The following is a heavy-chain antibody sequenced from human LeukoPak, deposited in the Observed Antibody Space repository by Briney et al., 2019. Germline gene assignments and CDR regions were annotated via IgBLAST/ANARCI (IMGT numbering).Heavy chain of an antibody. D-gene: IGHD3-10*01. Sequence: ASVKVSCKASGYTFTSYAMHWERQAPGQRLEWMGWINAGNGNTKYSQKFQGRVTITRDTSASTAYMELSSLRSEDTAVYYCARLHKYYYGSGSPDTAFDYWGQGTLVTVSS. CDR3: ARLHKYYYGSGSPDTAFDY. CDR1: GYTFTSYA. CDR2: INAGNGNT. V-gene: IGHV1-3*01. J-gene: IGHJ4*02.